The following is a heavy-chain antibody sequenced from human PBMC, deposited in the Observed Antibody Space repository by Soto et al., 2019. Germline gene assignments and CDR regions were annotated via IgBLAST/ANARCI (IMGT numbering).Heavy chain of an antibody. D-gene: IGHD2-21*01. J-gene: IGHJ2*01. Sequence: QGQLVQSGAEVKKPGCSVKVSCKASGGSFRTYAINWGRQAPGQGLEWMGGNIPMLAAPTYAQKFQGRLKTNAGECTSTVYMEHTSLTSEDQAVYYCAEVGPASSSVIWFFYVWGRGNPVSVSS. CDR1: GGSFRTYA. CDR2: NIPMLAAP. CDR3: AEVGPASSSVIWFFYV. V-gene: IGHV1-69*01.